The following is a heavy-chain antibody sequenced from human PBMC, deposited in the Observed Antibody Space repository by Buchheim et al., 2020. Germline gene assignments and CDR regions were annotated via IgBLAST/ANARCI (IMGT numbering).Heavy chain of an antibody. CDR3: ARAYCSGGSCHYYYYGMDV. CDR2: IWYDGSNK. J-gene: IGHJ6*02. CDR1: GFTFSSYG. V-gene: IGHV3-33*01. D-gene: IGHD2-15*01. Sequence: QVQLVESGGGVVQPGRSLRLSCAASGFTFSSYGMHWVRQAPGKGLEWVAVIWYDGSNKYYADSVKGRFTISRDNSKKTLYLQMNSLRAEDTAVYYCARAYCSGGSCHYYYYGMDVWGQGTT.